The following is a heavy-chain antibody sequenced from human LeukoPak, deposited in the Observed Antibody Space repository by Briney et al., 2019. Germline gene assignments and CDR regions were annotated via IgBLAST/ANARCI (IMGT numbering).Heavy chain of an antibody. CDR3: AAATAAAGASNGMDV. V-gene: IGHV3-74*01. CDR1: GFTFTTSW. Sequence: PGGSLRLSRAASGFTFTTSWMHWVRQAPGKGLVWVSRINKDGSSSNYADSVKGRFTISRDNAKNTLYLQMNSLRIEDTAVYYCAAATAAAGASNGMDVWGQGTTVTVSS. J-gene: IGHJ6*02. D-gene: IGHD6-13*01. CDR2: INKDGSSS.